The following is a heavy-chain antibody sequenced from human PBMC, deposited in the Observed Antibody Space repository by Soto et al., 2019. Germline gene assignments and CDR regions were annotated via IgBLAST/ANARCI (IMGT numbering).Heavy chain of an antibody. V-gene: IGHV4-59*01. CDR2: IYYSGST. CDR1: GGSISSYY. Sequence: ETLSLTCTVSGGSISSYYWSWIPQPPGKGLEWNGYIYYSGSTNYNPPLKSRVTISVDTSKNQFSLKLSSVTAADTAVYYCARDYGDYGLGAFDIWGQGTMVTVSS. CDR3: ARDYGDYGLGAFDI. J-gene: IGHJ3*02. D-gene: IGHD4-17*01.